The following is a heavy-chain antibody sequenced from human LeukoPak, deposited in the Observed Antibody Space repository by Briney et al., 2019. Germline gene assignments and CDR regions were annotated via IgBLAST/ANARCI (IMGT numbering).Heavy chain of an antibody. D-gene: IGHD1-14*01. J-gene: IGHJ4*02. CDR3: ARDKGTYHNKYYFAY. V-gene: IGHV3-48*02. CDR2: ISSSSSTI. CDR1: GFTFSSYS. Sequence: GGSLRLSCAVSGFTFSSYSMNWVRQAPGKGLEWLSYISSSSSTIFYADSVKGRFTISRDNAKNSLYLQMNSLRDEDTAVYFCARDKGTYHNKYYFAYWGQGTLVTVSS.